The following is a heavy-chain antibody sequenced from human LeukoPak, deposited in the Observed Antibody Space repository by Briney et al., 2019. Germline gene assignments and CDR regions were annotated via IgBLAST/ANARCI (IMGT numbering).Heavy chain of an antibody. CDR3: ARVKAYYYDSSGYRIKNYFDY. CDR2: IYYSGST. CDR1: GGSISSGGYS. Sequence: SQTLSLTCTVSGGSISSGGYSWSWIRQHPGKGLEWIGYIYYSGSTYYNPSLKSRVTISVDTSKNQFSLKLSSVTAADTAVYYCARVKAYYYDSSGYRIKNYFDYWGQGTLVTVS. V-gene: IGHV4-31*03. J-gene: IGHJ4*02. D-gene: IGHD3-22*01.